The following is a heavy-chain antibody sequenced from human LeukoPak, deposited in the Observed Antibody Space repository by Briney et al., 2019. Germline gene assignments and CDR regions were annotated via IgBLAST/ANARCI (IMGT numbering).Heavy chain of an antibody. CDR2: ISSSSSTI. V-gene: IGHV3-48*01. J-gene: IGHJ4*02. Sequence: GGSLRLSCAASGFTFSTYTMHWVRQAPGKGLEWVSYISSSSSTIYYADSVKGRFTISRDNAKNSLYLQMNSLRAEDTAVYYCARDPRRIVGASGFDYWGQGTLVTVSS. CDR3: ARDPRRIVGASGFDY. D-gene: IGHD1-26*01. CDR1: GFTFSTYT.